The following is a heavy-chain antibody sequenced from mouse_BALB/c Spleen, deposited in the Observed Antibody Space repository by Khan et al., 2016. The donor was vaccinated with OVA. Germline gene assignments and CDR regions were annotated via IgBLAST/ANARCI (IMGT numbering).Heavy chain of an antibody. CDR1: GFAFNSYD. D-gene: IGHD2-10*01. J-gene: IGHJ3*01. CDR3: TRPSYYGNPWFTD. Sequence: EVELVESGGGLVKPGGSLKLSCEVSGFAFNSYDMSWVRQTPEKRLEWVATISSTGTYTYYPDSVKGRFTISRDTARNTLYLQMSSLRSEDTALYYVTRPSYYGNPWFTDGGQGTLGTVSA. V-gene: IGHV5-9*02. CDR2: ISSTGTYT.